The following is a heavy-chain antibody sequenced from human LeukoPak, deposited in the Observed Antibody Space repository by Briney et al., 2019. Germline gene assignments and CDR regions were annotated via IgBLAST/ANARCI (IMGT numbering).Heavy chain of an antibody. J-gene: IGHJ4*02. CDR2: IYSGGST. CDR1: GFTVSSNY. CDR3: ARDGFYYDSSGPFDY. V-gene: IGHV3-53*01. Sequence: GGSLRLSCAASGFTVSSNYMSWVRQAPGKVLEWVSVIYSGGSTYYADSVKGRFTISRDNSKNTLYLQMNSLRAEDTAVYYCARDGFYYDSSGPFDYWGQGTLVTVSS. D-gene: IGHD3-22*01.